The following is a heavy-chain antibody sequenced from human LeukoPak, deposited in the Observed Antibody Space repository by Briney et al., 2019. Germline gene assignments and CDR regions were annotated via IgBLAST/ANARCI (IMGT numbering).Heavy chain of an antibody. Sequence: SETLSLTCAVSGGSISSSKWWSWVRQPPGKGLEWIGEVYHSGSTNYNPSLKSRVTISVDTSKNQFSLKLSSVTAADTAVYYCARQGITMIVVANWFDPWGQGTLVTVSS. CDR1: GGSISSSKW. CDR2: VYHSGST. CDR3: ARQGITMIVVANWFDP. V-gene: IGHV4-4*02. J-gene: IGHJ5*02. D-gene: IGHD3-22*01.